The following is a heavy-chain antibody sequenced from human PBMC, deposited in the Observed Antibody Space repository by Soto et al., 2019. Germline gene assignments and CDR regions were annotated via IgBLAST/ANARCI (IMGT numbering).Heavy chain of an antibody. CDR1: GFTFSTYG. V-gene: IGHV3-33*01. J-gene: IGHJ4*02. D-gene: IGHD5-18*01. CDR2: IWYDGSNK. Sequence: QVQLVESGGGVVQPGKSLRLSCAASGFTFSTYGMHWVRQAPGKGLEWVAVIWYDGSNKYHGDSLKGRFTISRDNSKNTLYLQINNLGAEDTAVYYCGRDGALGDTAVVDSWCQGTLVTVSS. CDR3: GRDGALGDTAVVDS.